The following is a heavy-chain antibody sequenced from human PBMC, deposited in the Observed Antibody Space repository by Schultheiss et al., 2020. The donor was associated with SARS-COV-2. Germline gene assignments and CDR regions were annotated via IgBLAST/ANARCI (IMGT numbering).Heavy chain of an antibody. J-gene: IGHJ4*02. CDR1: GGSISSSSYY. V-gene: IGHV4-39*07. D-gene: IGHD6-6*01. CDR3: ARQLDAKYYFDY. CDR2: INHSGST. Sequence: SETLSLTCTVSGGSISSSSYYWGWVRQPPGKGLEWIGEINHSGSTNYNPSLKSRVTISVDKSKNQFSLKLSSVTAADTAVYYCARQLDAKYYFDYWGQGTLVTVSS.